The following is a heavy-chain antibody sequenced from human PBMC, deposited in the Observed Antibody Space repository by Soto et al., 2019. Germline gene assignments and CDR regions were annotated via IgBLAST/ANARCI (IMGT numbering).Heavy chain of an antibody. CDR2: INPNSGGT. J-gene: IGHJ6*03. V-gene: IGHV1-2*04. Sequence: ASVKVSCKASGYTFTGYYMHWVRQAPGQGLERMGWINPNSGGTNYAQKFQGWVTMTRDTSFSTAYMGLGRLRSDDTAVYYCARGGIMVRGAPPDTTYYYYYYMDVWGKGTTVTVSS. CDR1: GYTFTGYY. CDR3: ARGGIMVRGAPPDTTYYYYYYMDV. D-gene: IGHD3-10*01.